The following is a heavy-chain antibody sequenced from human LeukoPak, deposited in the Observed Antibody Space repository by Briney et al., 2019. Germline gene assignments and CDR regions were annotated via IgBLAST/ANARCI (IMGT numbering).Heavy chain of an antibody. Sequence: ASVKVSCKVSGYTLTELSMHWVRQAPGKGLEWMGGFDPEDGETIYAQKFQGRVTMTEDTSTDTAYMGLSSLRSEDTAVYYCATGHSYDSSGYYGAFDIWGQGTMVTVSS. CDR2: FDPEDGET. V-gene: IGHV1-24*01. D-gene: IGHD3-22*01. CDR1: GYTLTELS. J-gene: IGHJ3*02. CDR3: ATGHSYDSSGYYGAFDI.